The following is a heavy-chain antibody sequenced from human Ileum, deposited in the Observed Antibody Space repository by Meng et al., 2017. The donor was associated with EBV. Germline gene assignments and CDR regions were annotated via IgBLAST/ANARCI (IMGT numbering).Heavy chain of an antibody. CDR3: ASYFAGRGGSSY. V-gene: IGHV4-61*08. Sequence: QVQLQESGPGLVKPSETLSLTCTVSGGSVSSGGFHWSWIRQPPGKGLEWIGQINDSGSANYNPSLKSRVTISVDTSKSLFSLKLNSVTAADAAVYFCASYFAGRGGSSYWGQGTLVTVSS. D-gene: IGHD3-9*01. CDR1: GGSVSSGGFH. CDR2: INDSGSA. J-gene: IGHJ4*02.